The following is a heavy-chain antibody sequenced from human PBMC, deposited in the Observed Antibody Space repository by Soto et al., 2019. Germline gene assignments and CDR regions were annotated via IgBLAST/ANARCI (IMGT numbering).Heavy chain of an antibody. D-gene: IGHD3-22*01. J-gene: IGHJ6*02. CDR3: ARGSYYDSSGSRNYHYYGMNV. CDR2: ISAYDDNT. Sequence: ASVKVSCKASGYRFNSYGISWVRQAPGQGLEWLGWISAYDDNTKYAQTLQGRVSMSTDTSTNTAYMELRSLRSDDTAMYYCARGSYYDSSGSRNYHYYGMNVWG. CDR1: GYRFNSYG. V-gene: IGHV1-18*01.